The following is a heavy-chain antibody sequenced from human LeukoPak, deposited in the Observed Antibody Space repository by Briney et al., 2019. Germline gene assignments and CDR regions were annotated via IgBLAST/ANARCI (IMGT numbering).Heavy chain of an antibody. V-gene: IGHV1-2*02. Sequence: ASVKVSCKASGYIFTGYYMHWVRQAPGQGLEWMGWINPNSGGTNYAQKFQGRVTMTRDTSISTAYMELSRLRSDDTAVYYCATRYTIFGAVFDYWGQGTLVTVSS. CDR1: GYIFTGYY. J-gene: IGHJ4*02. CDR3: ATRYTIFGAVFDY. D-gene: IGHD3-3*01. CDR2: INPNSGGT.